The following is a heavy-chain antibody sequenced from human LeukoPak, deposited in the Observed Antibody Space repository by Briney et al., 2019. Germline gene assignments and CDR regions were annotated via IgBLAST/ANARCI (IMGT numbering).Heavy chain of an antibody. J-gene: IGHJ4*02. V-gene: IGHV4-39*02. CDR1: GGSISSSRYY. D-gene: IGHD5-12*01. Sequence: SETLSLTCTVSGGSISSSRYYWGWIRQPPGKGLEWIGSIYYSGSTYYNPSLKSRVTISVDTSKNQFSLKLSSVTAADTAVYYCARETSSGYDIDYWGQGTLVTVSS. CDR3: ARETSSGYDIDY. CDR2: IYYSGST.